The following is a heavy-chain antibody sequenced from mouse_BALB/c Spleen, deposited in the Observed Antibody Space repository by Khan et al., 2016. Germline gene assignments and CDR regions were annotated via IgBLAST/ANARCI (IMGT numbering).Heavy chain of an antibody. CDR3: ARPYYGYDEGYYFDY. CDR1: AYPFTGYY. V-gene: IGHV1S34*01. J-gene: IGHJ2*01. Sequence: LVKTGASVKISCKASAYPFTGYYMHWVKQSHGKSLEWIGYISCYNGATRYNQKFKGKATFTVDTSSSTAYMQFNSLTSEDSAVYYCARPYYGYDEGYYFDYWGQGTTLTVSS. CDR2: ISCYNGAT. D-gene: IGHD2-9*01.